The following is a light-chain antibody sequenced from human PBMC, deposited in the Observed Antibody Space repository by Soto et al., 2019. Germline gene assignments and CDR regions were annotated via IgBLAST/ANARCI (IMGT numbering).Light chain of an antibody. J-gene: IGKJ1*01. V-gene: IGKV3-15*01. CDR3: LQYNNWWT. Sequence: EIMMTQSPATLSVSPGERATLSCRASQSVSSNLAWYQQKPGQAPRLLIYGAFIRATGIPARFSGSVSGTEFTLTINSLQSEDFAVYYCLQYNNWWTFGQGTKVEIK. CDR1: QSVSSN. CDR2: GAF.